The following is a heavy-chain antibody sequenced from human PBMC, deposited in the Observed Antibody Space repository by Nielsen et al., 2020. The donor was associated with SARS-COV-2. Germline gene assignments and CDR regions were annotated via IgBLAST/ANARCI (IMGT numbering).Heavy chain of an antibody. CDR2: VNDSGST. V-gene: IGHV4-34*01. Sequence: SQTLSLTCGVYGGAFSGYRWTWVRQPPGKGLEWIGEVNDSGSTNYKASLSSRVTISGDASKRQVSLKLSSVTAADTALYFCARGNYDFLSGSDISLYGLDVWGQGTTVTVSS. CDR3: ARGNYDFLSGSDISLYGLDV. J-gene: IGHJ6*02. CDR1: GGAFSGYR. D-gene: IGHD3-3*01.